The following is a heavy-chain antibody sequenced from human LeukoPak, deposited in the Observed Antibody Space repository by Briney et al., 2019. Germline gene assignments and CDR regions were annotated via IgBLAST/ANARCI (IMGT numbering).Heavy chain of an antibody. CDR3: ARDIGLVRGIIMAH. D-gene: IGHD3-10*01. CDR2: ILPVFGTV. CDR1: GGRGAFSTYV. J-gene: IGHJ4*02. Sequence: ASVKVSCKASGGRGAFSTYVFSWVRQAPGQGLEWMGGILPVFGTVDYAQQFQGRVTITADESTATAYMELSSLRSDDTAVYFCARDIGLVRGIIMAHWGQGTQVTVSS. V-gene: IGHV1-69*13.